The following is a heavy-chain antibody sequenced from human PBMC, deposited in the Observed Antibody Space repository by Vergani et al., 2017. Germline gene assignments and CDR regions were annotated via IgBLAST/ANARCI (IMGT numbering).Heavy chain of an antibody. CDR1: GDSTSSTNC. V-gene: IGHV4-4*03. CDR2: ICHTEDT. CDR3: ATIGYRRWGYYFDY. J-gene: IGHJ4*02. Sequence: QVQLQESGPGLVKPPGTLCLTCAVPGDSTSSTNCWTWVRQPPGKGLVWIGEICHTEDTKYSPSLKSRVTVSVDESRNLFSLRLNSVTAADTAVYYCATIGYRRWGYYFDYWGRGVLVAVSS. D-gene: IGHD2-2*02.